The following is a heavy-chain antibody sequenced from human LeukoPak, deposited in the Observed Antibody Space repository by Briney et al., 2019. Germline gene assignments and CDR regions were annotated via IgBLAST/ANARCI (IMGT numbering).Heavy chain of an antibody. V-gene: IGHV1-2*02. J-gene: IGHJ5*02. CDR3: ARFKSTRGPNWFDP. D-gene: IGHD1-26*01. Sequence: GRVTMTRDTSISTVYMELSNLRSDDTAVYYCARFKSTRGPNWFDPWGQGTLVTVSS.